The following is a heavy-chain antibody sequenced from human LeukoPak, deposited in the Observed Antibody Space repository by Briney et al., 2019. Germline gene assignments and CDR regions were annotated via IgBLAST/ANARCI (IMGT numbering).Heavy chain of an antibody. D-gene: IGHD1-1*01. CDR1: GFSFSTYA. CDR2: IGGSGEYT. V-gene: IGHV3-23*01. Sequence: GGSLRLSCAASGFSFSTYAMAWVRQAPGKGLEWVSAIGGSGEYTFYADSVKGRFTTSRDNSKNTLYLQMNSLRAEDTAKYYCAKDGHWTFDYWGQGTLVTVSS. CDR3: AKDGHWTFDY. J-gene: IGHJ4*02.